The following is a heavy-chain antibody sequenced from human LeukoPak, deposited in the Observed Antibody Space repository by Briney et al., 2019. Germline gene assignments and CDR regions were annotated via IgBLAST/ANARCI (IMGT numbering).Heavy chain of an antibody. CDR3: AKVLEGAFDI. Sequence: GSLRLSCAASGFPFSSYGMHWVRQAPGKGLEWVAFISYDGSNKYYADSVKGRFTISRDNSKNTLYLQMNSLRAEDTAVYYCAKVLEGAFDIWGQGTMVTVSS. V-gene: IGHV3-30*18. CDR2: ISYDGSNK. J-gene: IGHJ3*02. CDR1: GFPFSSYG.